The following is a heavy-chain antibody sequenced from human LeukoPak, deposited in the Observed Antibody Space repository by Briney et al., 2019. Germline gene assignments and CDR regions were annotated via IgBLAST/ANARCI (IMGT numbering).Heavy chain of an antibody. CDR3: ARVLYGSRVNVIDS. CDR1: GFTFSNYW. J-gene: IGHJ4*02. D-gene: IGHD2-2*01. Sequence: QSGGSLTLSCAASGFTFSNYWINWVRQAPGKGLEWVANMNEYGSEKYYVDSVRGRFTISRDNAENSLFLHMNSLRVEDTAVYRCARVLYGSRVNVIDSWGPGTLVTVSS. V-gene: IGHV3-7*01. CDR2: MNEYGSEK.